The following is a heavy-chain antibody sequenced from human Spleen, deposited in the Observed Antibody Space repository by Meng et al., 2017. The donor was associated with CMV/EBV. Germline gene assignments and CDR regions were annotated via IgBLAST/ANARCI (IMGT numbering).Heavy chain of an antibody. V-gene: IGHV3-21*01. J-gene: IGHJ4*02. CDR1: GFTFSSYA. CDR3: ARWSTTSSFDY. D-gene: IGHD5/OR15-5a*01. CDR2: ISSSSSYI. Sequence: GESLKISCAASGFTFSSYAMSWVRQAPGKGLEWVSSISSSSSYIYYADSLKGRFTISRDNAKNSPYLQMNSLRAEDTAVYYCARWSTTSSFDYWGQGTLVTVSS.